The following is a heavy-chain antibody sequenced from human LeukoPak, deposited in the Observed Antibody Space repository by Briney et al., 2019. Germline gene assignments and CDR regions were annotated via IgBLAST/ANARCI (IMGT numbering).Heavy chain of an antibody. CDR1: GFTFSSNA. J-gene: IGHJ6*03. Sequence: PGGSLRLSCAASGFTFSSNAMGWVRQAQGKGLEGVSSISGSGGSTNYADSVKGRFTISRDNAKESLYLQMNSLRAEDTAVYYCAKDTSSYGVMDVWGKGTTVTVSS. V-gene: IGHV3-23*01. CDR3: AKDTSSYGVMDV. D-gene: IGHD2-2*01. CDR2: ISGSGGST.